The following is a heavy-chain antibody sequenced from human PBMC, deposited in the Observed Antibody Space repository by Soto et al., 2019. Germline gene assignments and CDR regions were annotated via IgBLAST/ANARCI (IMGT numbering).Heavy chain of an antibody. D-gene: IGHD6-6*01. Sequence: RSLTCTVSGGSITSGGSFWSWIRQHPGKGPEWIAFIGYSGATSYNPSLASRVTISADTYKSQFSLNLRSVTAADTAVYYCARRAASSKWFVPWGQGTLVTVSS. CDR3: ARRAASSKWFVP. CDR2: IGYSGAT. J-gene: IGHJ5*02. V-gene: IGHV4-31*03. CDR1: GGSITSGGSF.